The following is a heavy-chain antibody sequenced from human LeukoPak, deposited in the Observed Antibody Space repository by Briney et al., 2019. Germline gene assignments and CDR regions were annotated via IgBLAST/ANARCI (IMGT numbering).Heavy chain of an antibody. J-gene: IGHJ4*02. CDR3: ASSSYYDSTLRDY. CDR2: IIPILGIA. Sequence: SVKVSCKASGGTFISYAISWVRQAPGQGLEWMGRIIPILGIANYAQKFQGRVTITADKSTSTAYMELSSLRSEDTAVYYCASSSYYDSTLRDYWGQGTLVTVSS. D-gene: IGHD3-22*01. CDR1: GGTFISYA. V-gene: IGHV1-69*04.